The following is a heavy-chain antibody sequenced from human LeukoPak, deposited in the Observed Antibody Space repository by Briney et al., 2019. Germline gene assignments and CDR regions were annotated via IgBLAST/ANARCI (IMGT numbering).Heavy chain of an antibody. V-gene: IGHV3-48*03. CDR3: AKGSGSYSRYYYYYMDV. D-gene: IGHD3-10*01. CDR1: GFNFSSFE. CDR2: ISSSGTTI. Sequence: GGSLRLSCAASGFNFSSFEVNWVRQAPGKGLEWVSHISSSGTTIYDADSVKGRFTISRDNAKNSLYLQMNSLRAEDTAVYYCAKGSGSYSRYYYYYMDVWGKGTTVTVSS. J-gene: IGHJ6*03.